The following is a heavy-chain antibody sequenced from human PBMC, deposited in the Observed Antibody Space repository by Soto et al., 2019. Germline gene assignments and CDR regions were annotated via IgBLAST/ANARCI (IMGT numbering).Heavy chain of an antibody. Sequence: GASVKVSCKASGYTFTSYGISWVRQAPGQGLEWMGWISAYNGNTNYAQKLQGRVTMTTDTSTSTAYMELRSLRSDDTAVYYCARDQGFPGAVLRFLEWLRYGMDVWGQGTTVTVSS. CDR3: ARDQGFPGAVLRFLEWLRYGMDV. CDR1: GYTFTSYG. CDR2: ISAYNGNT. J-gene: IGHJ6*02. D-gene: IGHD3-3*01. V-gene: IGHV1-18*01.